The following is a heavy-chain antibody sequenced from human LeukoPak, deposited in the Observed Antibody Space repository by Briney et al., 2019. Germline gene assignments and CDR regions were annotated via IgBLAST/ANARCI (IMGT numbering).Heavy chain of an antibody. J-gene: IGHJ2*01. Sequence: SVKVSCKASGGTFISYAISWVRQAPGQGLEWMGGIIPIFGTANYAQKFQGRVTITADKSTSTAYMELSSLRSEDTAVYYCARDALNGYFDLWGRGTLVTVSS. CDR2: IIPIFGTA. CDR1: GGTFISYA. CDR3: ARDALNGYFDL. V-gene: IGHV1-69*06.